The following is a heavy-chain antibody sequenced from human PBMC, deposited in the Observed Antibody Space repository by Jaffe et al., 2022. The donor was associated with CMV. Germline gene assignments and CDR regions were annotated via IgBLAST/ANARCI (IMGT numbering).Heavy chain of an antibody. CDR3: ARGNGVVVVENWFDP. CDR1: GFTFSSYS. CDR2: ISSSSSYI. V-gene: IGHV3-21*01. D-gene: IGHD2-15*01. Sequence: EVQLVESGGGLVKPGGSLRLSCAASGFTFSSYSMNWVRQAPGKGLEWVSSISSSSSYIYYADSVKGRFTISRDNAKNSLYLQMNSLRAEDTAVYYCARGNGVVVVENWFDPWGQGTLVTVSS. J-gene: IGHJ5*02.